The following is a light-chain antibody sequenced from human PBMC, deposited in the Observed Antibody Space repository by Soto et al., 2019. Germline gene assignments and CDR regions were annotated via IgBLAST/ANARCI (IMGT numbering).Light chain of an antibody. CDR2: WAS. Sequence: DIVMTQSPDSLAVSPGERATINCKSSQGVLYGSNDRNSLAWFQQKPGQPPRLLIYWASTRESGVPDRFSGSGSGTDFTLTISSLQAEDVAVYYCQQYFSPPPTFGQGTKVEIK. V-gene: IGKV4-1*01. J-gene: IGKJ2*01. CDR1: QGVLYGSNDRNS. CDR3: QQYFSPPPT.